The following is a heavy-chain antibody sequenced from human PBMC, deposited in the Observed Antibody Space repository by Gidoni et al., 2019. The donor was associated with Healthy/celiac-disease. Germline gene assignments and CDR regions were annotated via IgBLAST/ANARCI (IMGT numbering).Heavy chain of an antibody. CDR1: GYTFTSYY. CDR3: ARGWGKGGYSFPSRSDFDY. CDR2: INPSGGST. J-gene: IGHJ4*02. V-gene: IGHV1-46*01. D-gene: IGHD5-18*01. Sequence: QVQLVQSGAEVKKPGASVKVSCKASGYTFTSYYMPWVRQAPGQGLEWMGIINPSGGSTSYAQKFQGRVTMTRDTSTSTVYMELSSLRSEDTAVYYCARGWGKGGYSFPSRSDFDYWGQGTLVTVSS.